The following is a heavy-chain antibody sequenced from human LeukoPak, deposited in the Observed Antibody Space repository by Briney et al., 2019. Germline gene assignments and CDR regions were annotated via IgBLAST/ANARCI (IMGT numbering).Heavy chain of an antibody. V-gene: IGHV3-53*04. D-gene: IGHD5-18*01. J-gene: IGHJ4*02. Sequence: GGSLRLSCAAPGFTVSSNYMSWVRQAPGKGLEWVSVIYSGGSTYYADSVKGRFTISRHNSKNTLYLQMNSLRAEDTAVYYCARGRGYSYGSGYYFDYWGQGTLVTVSS. CDR1: GFTVSSNY. CDR2: IYSGGST. CDR3: ARGRGYSYGSGYYFDY.